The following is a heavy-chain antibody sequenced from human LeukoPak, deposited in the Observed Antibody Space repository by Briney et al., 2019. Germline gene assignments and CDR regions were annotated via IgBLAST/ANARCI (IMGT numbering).Heavy chain of an antibody. CDR1: GFTFTTYW. CDR2: IKQDGSEQ. Sequence: PGGSLRLSCAASGFTFTTYWMGWVRQAPGKGLEWVANIKQDGSEQYHVDSVKGRFTISRDNAKNSLSLQMNSLRAEDTAVYYCARGALIRYFDPSRIDYWGQGTLVTVSS. D-gene: IGHD3-9*01. J-gene: IGHJ4*02. V-gene: IGHV3-7*03. CDR3: ARGALIRYFDPSRIDY.